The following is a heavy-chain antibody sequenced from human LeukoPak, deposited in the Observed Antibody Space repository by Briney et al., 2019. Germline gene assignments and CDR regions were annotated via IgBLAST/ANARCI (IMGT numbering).Heavy chain of an antibody. CDR2: LSAYNGNT. J-gene: IGHJ6*02. CDR3: AREIKPDDYGDYKYYYYYYGMDV. V-gene: IGHV1-18*01. CDR1: GYTFTSYG. D-gene: IGHD4-17*01. Sequence: ASVKVSCKASGYTFTSYGISWVRQAPGQGLEWMGWLSAYNGNTNYAQKLQGRVTMTTDTSTSTAYMELRSLRSDDTAVYYCAREIKPDDYGDYKYYYYYYGMDVWGQGTTVTVSS.